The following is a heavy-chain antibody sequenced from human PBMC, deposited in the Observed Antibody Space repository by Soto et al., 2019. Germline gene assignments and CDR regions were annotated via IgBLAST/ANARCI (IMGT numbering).Heavy chain of an antibody. J-gene: IGHJ6*02. V-gene: IGHV1-69*13. CDR2: IIPIFGTA. CDR1: GGTFSSYA. CDR3: ARVEREYYGMDV. Sequence: SVKVSCKASGGTFSSYAISWVRQAPGQGLEWMGGIIPIFGTANYAQKFQGRVTITADESTSTAYMELSSLRSEDTAVYYCARVEREYYGMDVAGQGATVTVSS.